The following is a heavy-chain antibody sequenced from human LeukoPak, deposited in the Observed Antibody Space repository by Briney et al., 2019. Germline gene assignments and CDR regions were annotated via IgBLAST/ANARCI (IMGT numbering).Heavy chain of an antibody. D-gene: IGHD3-10*02. CDR1: GGSISSYY. J-gene: IGHJ3*02. Sequence: KPSETLSLTCTVSGGSISSYYWSCIRQPPGKGLEWIGYIYYIGSTNYNPSLKSRVTISLGMSKNQFSLKLSSVTAADTAMYYCARHVPGGNAFDIWGQGTMVTVSS. CDR2: IYYIGST. V-gene: IGHV4-59*08. CDR3: ARHVPGGNAFDI.